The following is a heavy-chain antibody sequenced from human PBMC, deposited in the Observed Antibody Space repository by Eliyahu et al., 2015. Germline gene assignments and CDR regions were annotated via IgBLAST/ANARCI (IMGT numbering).Heavy chain of an antibody. J-gene: IGHJ6*02. CDR3: ARDIFDWLFDTYYYYGMDV. Sequence: QVQLVQSGAEVKKPGASVKVSCKASGYTFTSXXXSWVRQAPGQGLEWMGWISAYNGNTNYAQKLQGRVTMTTDTSTSTAYMELRSLRSDDTAVYYCARDIFDWLFDTYYYYGMDVWGQGTTVTVSS. V-gene: IGHV1-18*01. CDR1: GYTFTSXX. D-gene: IGHD3-9*01. CDR2: ISAYNGNT.